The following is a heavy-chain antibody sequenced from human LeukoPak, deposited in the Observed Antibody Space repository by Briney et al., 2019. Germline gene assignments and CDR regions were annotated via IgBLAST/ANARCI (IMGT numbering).Heavy chain of an antibody. D-gene: IGHD2-15*01. Sequence: PGGSLTLSCAASGFTFSSYSMNWVRHARGKGREWVSSISSSSRYIFYGVSVEGRFTISRDREEHSMYLQMNSLTAEDTAVYYCARAATGYCSGSSCYSFDYWGQGTLVTVSS. J-gene: IGHJ4*02. CDR3: ARAATGYCSGSSCYSFDY. CDR1: GFTFSSYS. CDR2: ISSSSRYI. V-gene: IGHV3-21*01.